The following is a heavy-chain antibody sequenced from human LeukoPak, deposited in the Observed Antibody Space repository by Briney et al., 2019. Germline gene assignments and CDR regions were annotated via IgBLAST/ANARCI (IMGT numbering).Heavy chain of an antibody. D-gene: IGHD3-3*01. Sequence: ASVKVSCKVSGYTLTELSMHWVRQAPGKGLEWMGGFDPEDGETIYAQKFQGRVTMTEDTSTDTAYMELSSLRSEDTAVYYCARLIWSGYYDRAGVYYMDVWGKGTTVTVSS. J-gene: IGHJ6*03. V-gene: IGHV1-24*01. CDR3: ARLIWSGYYDRAGVYYMDV. CDR1: GYTLTELS. CDR2: FDPEDGET.